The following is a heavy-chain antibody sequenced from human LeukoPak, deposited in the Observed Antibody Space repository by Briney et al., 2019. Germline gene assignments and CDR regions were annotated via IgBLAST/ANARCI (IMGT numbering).Heavy chain of an antibody. CDR3: ARDEGVGTTVRGFDY. J-gene: IGHJ4*02. Sequence: GGSLRLSCAASGFTFDDYGMIWVRQAPGKGLEWVSGINWNGGSTGYADSVKGRFTISRDNAKNTVYLQMNSLRAEDTAVYYCARDEGVGTTVRGFDYWGQGTLVTVSS. CDR2: INWNGGST. D-gene: IGHD1-26*01. V-gene: IGHV3-20*04. CDR1: GFTFDDYG.